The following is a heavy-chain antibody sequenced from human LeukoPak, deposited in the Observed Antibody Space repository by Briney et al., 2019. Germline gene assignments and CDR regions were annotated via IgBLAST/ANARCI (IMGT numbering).Heavy chain of an antibody. CDR3: ARDQVAVADFYYFDY. Sequence: GRTLRLSCAASGFTFSSYAMNWVRQAPGRGLEWVAVISSDGSKKYYGDSVKGRFTISRDNSKNTLYLQMNRLRGEDTAVYYCARDQVAVADFYYFDYWGQGTLVTVSS. CDR1: GFTFSSYA. J-gene: IGHJ4*02. D-gene: IGHD6-19*01. V-gene: IGHV3-30*04. CDR2: ISSDGSKK.